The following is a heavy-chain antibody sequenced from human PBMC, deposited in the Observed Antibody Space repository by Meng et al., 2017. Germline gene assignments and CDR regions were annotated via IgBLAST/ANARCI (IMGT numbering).Heavy chain of an antibody. V-gene: IGHV3-7*01. J-gene: IGHJ4*02. CDR2: IKQDGSEK. Sequence: GGSLRLSCAASGFTFSSYWMSWVRQAPGKGREWVANIKQDGSEKYYVDSVKGRFTISRDNAKNSLYLQMNSLRAEDTAVYYCARDREAYCGGDCYSDFDYWGQGTLVTVSS. CDR3: ARDREAYCGGDCYSDFDY. CDR1: GFTFSSYW. D-gene: IGHD2-21*02.